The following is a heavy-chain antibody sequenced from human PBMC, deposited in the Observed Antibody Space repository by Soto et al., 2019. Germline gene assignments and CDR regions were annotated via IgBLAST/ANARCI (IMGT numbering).Heavy chain of an antibody. CDR3: ARALNSSSWYYYYYGMDV. D-gene: IGHD6-13*01. CDR1: GFTFSSYS. J-gene: IGHJ6*02. CDR2: ISSSSSYI. Sequence: EVQLVESGGGLVKPGGSLRLSCAASGFTFSSYSMNWVRQAPGKGLEWVSSISSSSSYIYYADSVKGRFTISRDNAKNSLYLQMNSLRAEDTAVYYCARALNSSSWYYYYYGMDVWGQGTTVTVSS. V-gene: IGHV3-21*01.